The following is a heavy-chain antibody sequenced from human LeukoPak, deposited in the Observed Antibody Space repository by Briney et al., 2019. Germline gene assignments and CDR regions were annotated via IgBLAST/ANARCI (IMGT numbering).Heavy chain of an antibody. CDR3: AKGHFASSSFFDV. V-gene: IGHV3-23*01. D-gene: IGHD6-6*01. CDR2: ISGSGDST. J-gene: IGHJ4*02. CDR1: KFTFA. Sequence: GGSLRLSCAASKFTFAMSWVRQTAGKRLEWVSAISGSGDSTFYADSVKGRFTISRDNSKNTLYLQMNSLRVEDTATYYCAKGHFASSSFFDVWGQGTLVTVSS.